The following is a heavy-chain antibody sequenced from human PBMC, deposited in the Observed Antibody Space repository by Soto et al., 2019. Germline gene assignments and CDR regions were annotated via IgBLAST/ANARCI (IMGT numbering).Heavy chain of an antibody. CDR3: ARLGSSAYNWFDP. J-gene: IGHJ5*02. CDR1: GYSFTSYW. Sequence: GESLKISCKGSGYSFTSYWIGGVRQRPGKGLEWMGIIYPGDSNNRYSPSFQGQVTISADKSISTAYLQWSSLKASDTAMYYCARLGSSAYNWFDPWGQGTLVTVS. V-gene: IGHV5-51*01. CDR2: IYPGDSNN. D-gene: IGHD6-19*01.